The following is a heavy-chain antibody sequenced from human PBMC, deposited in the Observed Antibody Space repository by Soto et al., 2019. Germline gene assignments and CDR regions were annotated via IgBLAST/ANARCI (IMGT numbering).Heavy chain of an antibody. Sequence: SETLSLTCTVSGGSISSSSYYWGWIRQPPGKGLEWIGSIYYSGSTYYNPSLKSRVTISVDTSKNQFSLKLSSVTAADTAVYYCARHFRSIRMIVVRNPFYWIDPRGQGTLVTVSS. CDR3: ARHFRSIRMIVVRNPFYWIDP. D-gene: IGHD3-22*01. CDR2: IYYSGST. CDR1: GGSISSSSYY. V-gene: IGHV4-39*01. J-gene: IGHJ5*02.